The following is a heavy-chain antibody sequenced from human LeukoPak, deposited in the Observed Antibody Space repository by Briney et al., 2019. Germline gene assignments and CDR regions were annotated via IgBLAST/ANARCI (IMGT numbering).Heavy chain of an antibody. CDR2: IKQDGSGR. D-gene: IGHD2-2*01. J-gene: IGHJ4*02. CDR3: ARFGYCSSISCYAV. CDR1: GFTLSSCW. Sequence: GRSLRLSCAASGFTLSSCWMSWVRLAPGKGLEWVANIKQDGSGRYYVDSVKGRFTISRDNAQNSLFLQMNSLRAEDTAAYYCARFGYCSSISCYAVWGQGTLVTVSS. V-gene: IGHV3-7*01.